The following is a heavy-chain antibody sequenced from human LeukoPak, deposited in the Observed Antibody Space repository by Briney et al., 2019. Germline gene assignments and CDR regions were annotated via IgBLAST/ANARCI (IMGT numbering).Heavy chain of an antibody. CDR2: ISYDGSNK. Sequence: GSLILSCAASGFTFSSYGMHWVRQAPGKGLEWVAVISYDGSNKYYADSVKGRFTISRDNSNNTLYLQMNSLRAEDTAIYYCARVVPRRYYDQPSNKFDPWGQGTLVTVSS. CDR1: GFTFSSYG. V-gene: IGHV3-30*03. CDR3: ARVVPRRYYDQPSNKFDP. D-gene: IGHD3-22*01. J-gene: IGHJ5*02.